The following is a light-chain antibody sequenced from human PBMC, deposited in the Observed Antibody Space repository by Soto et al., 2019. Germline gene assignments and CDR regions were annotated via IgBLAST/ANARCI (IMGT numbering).Light chain of an antibody. Sequence: EIVMTQSPVALSLSRGERATLSCRASQSVSSYLAWYQQKPGQAPRLLIYDASNRATGIPARFSGSGSGTDFTLTISSLEPEDFAVYYCQQRSNWPSITFGQGTRLEIK. CDR2: DAS. CDR1: QSVSSY. V-gene: IGKV3-11*01. CDR3: QQRSNWPSIT. J-gene: IGKJ5*01.